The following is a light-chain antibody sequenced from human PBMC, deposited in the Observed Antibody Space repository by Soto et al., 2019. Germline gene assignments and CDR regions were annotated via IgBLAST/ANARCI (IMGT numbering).Light chain of an antibody. Sequence: IQLTQSPTSLSASVGDRVTITCRASQGLSSYLAWYQQKPGKAPKLLIYAASTLQSGVPSRFSGSGSGTEFTLTISSLQPDDFATYYCQQYNSSFGQGTKV. CDR1: QGLSSY. CDR3: QQYNSS. J-gene: IGKJ2*01. CDR2: AAS. V-gene: IGKV1-9*01.